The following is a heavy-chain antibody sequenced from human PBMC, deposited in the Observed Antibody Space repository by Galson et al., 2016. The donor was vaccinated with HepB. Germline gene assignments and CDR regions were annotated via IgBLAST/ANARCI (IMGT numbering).Heavy chain of an antibody. V-gene: IGHV4-31*03. CDR1: AGSISSGGYY. CDR2: IYYSGNT. CDR3: ARDRRYYDRHDAFDL. Sequence: TLSLTCTVSAGSISSGGYYWSWIRQHPGKGLERIGYIYYSGNTYYNPSLKSRVSISLDTSTNQFSLKLSAVTVADTAVYYCARDRRYYDRHDAFDLWGQVTMVTVSS. J-gene: IGHJ3*01. D-gene: IGHD3-22*01.